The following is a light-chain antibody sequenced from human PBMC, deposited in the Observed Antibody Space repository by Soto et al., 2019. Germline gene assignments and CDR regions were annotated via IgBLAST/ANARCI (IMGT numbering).Light chain of an antibody. V-gene: IGLV2-8*01. Sequence: QSVLTQPPSASGSPGQSVTISCTGTSSDVGGHNYVSWYQQHPGKAPKLMIYEVTKRPSGVPDRFSGSRSGNTASLTVSGLQAEDEADYYCSSYAGSNIVVFGGGTKVTVL. CDR2: EVT. J-gene: IGLJ2*01. CDR1: SSDVGGHNY. CDR3: SSYAGSNIVV.